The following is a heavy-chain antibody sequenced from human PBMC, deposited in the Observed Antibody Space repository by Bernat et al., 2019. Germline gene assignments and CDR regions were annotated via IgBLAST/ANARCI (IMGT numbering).Heavy chain of an antibody. Sequence: EVQLVESGGGVVQPGGSLRLSCAPSGFIFHAYVMHWVRQAPGMGLEWVSRINHDSSGTSYADSVRGRFTISRDNSKNSLYLQMNSLRVEDTALYYCVKDNANWAFYYWGRGTLVPVSS. V-gene: IGHV3-43*02. D-gene: IGHD1-1*01. CDR2: INHDSSGT. CDR1: GFIFHAYV. CDR3: VKDNANWAFYY. J-gene: IGHJ4*02.